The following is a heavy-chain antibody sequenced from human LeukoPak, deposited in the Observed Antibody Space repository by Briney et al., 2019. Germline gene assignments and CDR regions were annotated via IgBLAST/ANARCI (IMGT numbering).Heavy chain of an antibody. CDR2: IIPILGIA. Sequence: ASVKVSCKASGGXFSSYAISWVRQAPGQGLEWMGRIIPILGIANYAQKFQGRVTITADKSTSTAYMELSSLRSEDTAVYYCARGGGWLQLTYYFDYWGQGTLVTVSS. CDR3: ARGGGWLQLTYYFDY. CDR1: GGXFSSYA. D-gene: IGHD5-24*01. V-gene: IGHV1-69*04. J-gene: IGHJ4*02.